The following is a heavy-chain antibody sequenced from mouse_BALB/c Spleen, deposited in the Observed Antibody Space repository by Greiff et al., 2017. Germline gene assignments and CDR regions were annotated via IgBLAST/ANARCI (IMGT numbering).Heavy chain of an antibody. D-gene: IGHD2-4*01. Sequence: QVQLKQPGAELVKPGAPVKLSCKASGYTFTSYWMNWVKQRPGRGLEWIGRIDPSDSETHYNQKFKDKATLTVDKSSSTAYIQLSSLTSEDSAVYYCARLYDYDNYAMDYWGQGTSVTVSS. J-gene: IGHJ4*01. CDR3: ARLYDYDNYAMDY. CDR1: GYTFTSYW. V-gene: IGHV1-69*02. CDR2: IDPSDSET.